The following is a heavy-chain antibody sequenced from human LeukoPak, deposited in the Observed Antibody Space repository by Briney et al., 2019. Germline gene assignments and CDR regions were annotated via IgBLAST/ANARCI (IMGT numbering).Heavy chain of an antibody. J-gene: IGHJ4*02. CDR3: ARNQWELLHFDY. CDR1: GGSVSSGSYY. Sequence: PSETLSLTCTVSGGSVSSGSYYWSWIRQPPGKGLEWIGYIYYSGSTNYNPSLKSRVTISVDTSKNQFSLKLSSVTAADTAVYYCARNQWELLHFDYWGQGTLVTVSS. D-gene: IGHD1-26*01. CDR2: IYYSGST. V-gene: IGHV4-61*01.